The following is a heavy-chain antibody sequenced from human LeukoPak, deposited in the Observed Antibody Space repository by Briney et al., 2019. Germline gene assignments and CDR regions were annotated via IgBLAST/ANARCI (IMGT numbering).Heavy chain of an antibody. Sequence: ASVMVSCKASGYTFTGYYMHWVRQAPGQGLEWMGRINPNSGGTNYAQKFQGRVTMTRDTSISTAYMELSRLRSDDTAVYYCARVREQLKDAFDIWGQGTMATVSS. CDR3: ARVREQLKDAFDI. J-gene: IGHJ3*02. CDR2: INPNSGGT. V-gene: IGHV1-2*06. CDR1: GYTFTGYY. D-gene: IGHD2-2*01.